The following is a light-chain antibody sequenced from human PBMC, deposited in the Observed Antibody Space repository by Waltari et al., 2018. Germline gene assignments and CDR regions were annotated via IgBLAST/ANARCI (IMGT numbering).Light chain of an antibody. CDR3: QQSYSPLT. Sequence: DFQMTQFPSSLSASVVDRVTITCRASQSISTYLNWYQQKPGKAPSLLIYAASSLQSGVPSRFSGSGARTDFTLTISSLQPEDFATYYCQQSYSPLTFGGGTKVEIK. V-gene: IGKV1-39*01. CDR2: AAS. J-gene: IGKJ4*01. CDR1: QSISTY.